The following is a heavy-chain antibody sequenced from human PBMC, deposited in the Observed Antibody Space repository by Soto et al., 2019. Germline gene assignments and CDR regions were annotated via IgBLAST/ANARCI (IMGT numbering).Heavy chain of an antibody. CDR1: GFTFSTYG. CDR2: INNDGSST. V-gene: IGHV3-74*01. Sequence: PGGSLRLCCAASGFTFSTYGMHWVRQDPGKGLVWVSHINNDGSSTSYADSVKGRFTISRDNAKNTLYLQMNSLRAEDTAVYYCARDQPRYAFDIWGQGTMVTVSS. J-gene: IGHJ3*02. CDR3: ARDQPRYAFDI.